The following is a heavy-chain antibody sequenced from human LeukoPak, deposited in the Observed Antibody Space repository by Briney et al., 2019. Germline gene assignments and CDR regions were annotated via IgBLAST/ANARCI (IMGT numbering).Heavy chain of an antibody. CDR1: RFTFSSYA. Sequence: GGSLRLSCAASRFTFSSYAMSWVRQAPGKGLEWVSAISGSGGSTYYADSVKGRFTISRDNSKNTLYLQMNSLRAEDTAVYYCAKDPPMRERDGSSSPLSNWFDPWGQGTLVTVSS. CDR2: ISGSGGST. CDR3: AKDPPMRERDGSSSPLSNWFDP. D-gene: IGHD6-13*01. J-gene: IGHJ5*02. V-gene: IGHV3-23*01.